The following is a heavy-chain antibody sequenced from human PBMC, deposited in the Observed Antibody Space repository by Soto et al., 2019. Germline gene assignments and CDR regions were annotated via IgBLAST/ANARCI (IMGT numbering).Heavy chain of an antibody. D-gene: IGHD5-12*01. J-gene: IGHJ4*02. CDR1: GGSISSGDYY. Sequence: PSETLSLTCTVSGGSISSGDYYWSWIRQPPGKGLEWIGYIYYSGSTYYNPSLKSRVTISVDTSKNQFSLKLSSVTAADTAVYYCARGGGYDEGYLDYWGRGTLVTVSS. CDR2: IYYSGST. CDR3: ARGGGYDEGYLDY. V-gene: IGHV4-30-4*01.